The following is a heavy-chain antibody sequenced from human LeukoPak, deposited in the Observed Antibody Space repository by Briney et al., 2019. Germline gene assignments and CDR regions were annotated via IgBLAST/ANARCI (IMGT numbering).Heavy chain of an antibody. CDR3: ARGSYSSSWKTFDY. Sequence: PGRSLRLSCAASGFTFSSYAMHWVRQAPGKGLEWVALISYDGSDKYYADSVKGRFTISRDNSKNTLYVQMNSLRAEDTAVYYCARGSYSSSWKTFDYWGQGTLVTVSS. V-gene: IGHV3-30*04. D-gene: IGHD6-13*01. CDR1: GFTFSSYA. J-gene: IGHJ4*02. CDR2: ISYDGSDK.